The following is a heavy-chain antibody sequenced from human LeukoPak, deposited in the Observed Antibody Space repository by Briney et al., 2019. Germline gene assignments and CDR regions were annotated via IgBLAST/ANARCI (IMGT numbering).Heavy chain of an antibody. J-gene: IGHJ6*02. V-gene: IGHV1-2*02. D-gene: IGHD3-9*01. Sequence: GASVKVSCKASGYTFTGYYMHWVRQAPGQGLEWMGWINPNSGGTNYAQKFQGRVTMTRDTSISTAYMELSRPRSDDTAVYYCARAAYYDILTGDYYGMDVWGQGTTVTVSS. CDR2: INPNSGGT. CDR3: ARAAYYDILTGDYYGMDV. CDR1: GYTFTGYY.